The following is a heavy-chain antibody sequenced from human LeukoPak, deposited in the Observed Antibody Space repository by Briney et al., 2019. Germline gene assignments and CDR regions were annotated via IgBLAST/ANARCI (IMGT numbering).Heavy chain of an antibody. V-gene: IGHV5-51*01. D-gene: IGHD6-13*01. J-gene: IGHJ5*02. CDR3: ARQYSNLYNWFDP. CDR2: IYPGDSDT. Sequence: GESLKISCKGSGYSFTTHWIGWVRQMPGKGLEWMGIIYPGDSDTRYSPSFQGQVTISADKSISTAYLQWGSLKASDTAMYYCARQYSNLYNWFDPWGQGTLVTVSS. CDR1: GYSFTTHW.